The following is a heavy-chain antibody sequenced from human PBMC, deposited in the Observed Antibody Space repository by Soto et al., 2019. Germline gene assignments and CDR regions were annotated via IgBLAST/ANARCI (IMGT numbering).Heavy chain of an antibody. J-gene: IGHJ6*03. CDR1: GYTFTSYD. CDR3: ARAYDILTGYPSSMDV. D-gene: IGHD3-9*01. Sequence: QVQLVQSGAEVKKPGASVKVSCKASGYTFTSYDINWVRQATGQGLEWMGWMNPNSGNTGYAQKFQGRVTMTRNTSISTAYMELSSLRSVDTAAYYCARAYDILTGYPSSMDVWGKGTTVTVSS. V-gene: IGHV1-8*01. CDR2: MNPNSGNT.